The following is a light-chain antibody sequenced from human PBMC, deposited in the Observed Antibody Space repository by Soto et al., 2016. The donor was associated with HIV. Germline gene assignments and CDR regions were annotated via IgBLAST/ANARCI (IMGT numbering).Light chain of an antibody. J-gene: IGLJ2*01. CDR2: KDS. CDR3: QSADSSGTYVL. Sequence: SYELTQPPSVSVSPGQTASITCSGDTLPKQYAYWYQQKPGQAPVLVIYKDSERPSGIPERFSGSSSGTTVTLTISGVQAEDEADYYCQSADSSGTYVLFGGGTKLT. CDR1: TLPKQY. V-gene: IGLV3-25*03.